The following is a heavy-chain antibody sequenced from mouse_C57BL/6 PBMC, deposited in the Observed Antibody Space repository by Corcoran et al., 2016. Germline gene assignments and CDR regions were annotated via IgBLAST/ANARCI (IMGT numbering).Heavy chain of an antibody. CDR2: IYPRSGNT. V-gene: IGHV1-81*01. J-gene: IGHJ4*01. D-gene: IGHD2-3*01. Sequence: QVQLQQSGAELARPGASVKLSCKASGYTFTSYGISWVKQRTGQGLEWIGEIYPRSGNTYYNEKFKGKATLTADKSSSTAYMELRSLTSEDSAVYFCARDGYYEGYYAMDYWGQGTSVTVSS. CDR3: ARDGYYEGYYAMDY. CDR1: GYTFTSYG.